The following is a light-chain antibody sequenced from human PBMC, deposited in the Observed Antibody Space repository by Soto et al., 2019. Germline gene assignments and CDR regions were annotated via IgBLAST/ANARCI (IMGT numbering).Light chain of an antibody. CDR3: QKYNSAPFT. V-gene: IGKV1-27*01. J-gene: IGKJ3*01. Sequence: DIQMTQSPYSLSASVGDRVTITCRASHAINNYLAWYQQKTGQLPKLLIQAASTLQSGVPSRFGGTKSGTEFTLTISSLQPKDVGTYYCQKYNSAPFTFGPGTKVAIK. CDR1: HAINNY. CDR2: AAS.